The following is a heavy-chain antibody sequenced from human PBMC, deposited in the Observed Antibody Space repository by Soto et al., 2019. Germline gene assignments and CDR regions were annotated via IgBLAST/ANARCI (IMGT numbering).Heavy chain of an antibody. Sequence: PSETLSLTCAVYGGSFSGYYWSWIRQPPGKGLEWIGEINHSGSTNYNPSLKSRVTISVDTSKNQFSLKLSSVTAADTAVYYCARGGGLRYFDGYYYYGMDVWGQGTTVTVSS. V-gene: IGHV4-34*01. D-gene: IGHD3-9*01. J-gene: IGHJ6*02. CDR2: INHSGST. CDR3: ARGGGLRYFDGYYYYGMDV. CDR1: GGSFSGYY.